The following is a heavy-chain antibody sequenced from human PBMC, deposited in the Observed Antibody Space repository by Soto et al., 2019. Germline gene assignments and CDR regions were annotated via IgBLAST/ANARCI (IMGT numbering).Heavy chain of an antibody. J-gene: IGHJ4*02. CDR2: ISAYNGNT. V-gene: IGHV1-18*01. Sequence: GASVKVSCKASGYTFTSYGISWVRQAPGQGLEWMGWISAYNGNTNYAQKLQGRVTMTTDTSTSTAYMELRSLRSDDTAVYYCARDRHPRTLAVSEAPFDYWGQGTLVTAPQ. CDR1: GYTFTSYG. CDR3: ARDRHPRTLAVSEAPFDY. D-gene: IGHD6-6*01.